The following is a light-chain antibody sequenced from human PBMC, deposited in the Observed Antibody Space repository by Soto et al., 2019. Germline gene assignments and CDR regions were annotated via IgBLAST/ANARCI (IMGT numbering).Light chain of an antibody. CDR3: KQYGSSPPMYT. Sequence: EIVLTQSPGTLSLSPGERATLSCRASQSVSSSYLAWYQQKPGQAPRLLIYGASSRATGIPDRFSGSGSGTDFNLNISRLEPEDFAVYYCKQYGSSPPMYTFGQGTKLEIK. CDR1: QSVSSSY. J-gene: IGKJ2*01. CDR2: GAS. V-gene: IGKV3-20*01.